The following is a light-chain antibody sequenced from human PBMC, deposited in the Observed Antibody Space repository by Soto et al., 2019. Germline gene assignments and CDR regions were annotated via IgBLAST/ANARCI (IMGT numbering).Light chain of an antibody. V-gene: IGKV1-5*03. CDR2: KAS. Sequence: DIHMTHSPATLWGSLGERVTRTVRASQTISSWLAWYQQKPGKAPKLLIYKASTLKSGVPSRFSGSGSGTEFTLTISSLQPDDFATYYCQHYNSYSEAFGQGTKVDIK. J-gene: IGKJ1*01. CDR3: QHYNSYSEA. CDR1: QTISSW.